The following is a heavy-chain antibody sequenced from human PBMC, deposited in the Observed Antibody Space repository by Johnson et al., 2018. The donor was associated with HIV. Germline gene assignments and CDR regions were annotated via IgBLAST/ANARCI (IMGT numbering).Heavy chain of an antibody. Sequence: QVQLVESGGGLIQPRGSMRLSCAASGFTFSSYGMHWVRQAPGTGLEWVAVISYDGSEKYYVDSVKGRFTISRDNAKNSLYLQMNSLRAEDTAVYYCARDRGLWERNGAGAFDIWGQGTMVTVSS. J-gene: IGHJ3*02. V-gene: IGHV3-30*03. CDR2: ISYDGSEK. CDR3: ARDRGLWERNGAGAFDI. D-gene: IGHD1-26*01. CDR1: GFTFSSYG.